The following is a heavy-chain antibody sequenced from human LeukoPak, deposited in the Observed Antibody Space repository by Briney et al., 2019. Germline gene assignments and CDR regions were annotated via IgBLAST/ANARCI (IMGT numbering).Heavy chain of an antibody. Sequence: GGSLRLSCAASGFTFSSYEMNWVRQAPGKGLEWVSYISSSGSTIYYADSVKGRFTISRDNAKNSLYLQMNSLRAEDTAVYYCAKGVVVAPDVTPFDYWGQGTLVTVSS. CDR1: GFTFSSYE. CDR2: ISSSGSTI. D-gene: IGHD2-2*01. V-gene: IGHV3-48*03. J-gene: IGHJ4*02. CDR3: AKGVVVAPDVTPFDY.